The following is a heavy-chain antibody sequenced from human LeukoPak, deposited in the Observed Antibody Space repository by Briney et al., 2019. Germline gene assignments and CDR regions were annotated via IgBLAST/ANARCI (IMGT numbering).Heavy chain of an antibody. CDR3: AIAQSWDELFDS. CDR2: ISINTDT. D-gene: IGHD1-26*01. V-gene: IGHV3-53*01. CDR1: GIAVIGNY. Sequence: PGGSLTLSCAASGIAVIGNYMSWVRQAPGKGLEWVSFISINTDTFYSDSVRGRFTNSRDSSKNTLFRQMNSLRDEDSAVYYCAIAQSWDELFDSWGQGTLVTVSS. J-gene: IGHJ4*02.